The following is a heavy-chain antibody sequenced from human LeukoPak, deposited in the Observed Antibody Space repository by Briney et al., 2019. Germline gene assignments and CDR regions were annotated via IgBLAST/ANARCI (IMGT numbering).Heavy chain of an antibody. V-gene: IGHV4-34*01. D-gene: IGHD3-22*01. J-gene: IGHJ3*02. Sequence: SETLSLTCAVYGGSFSGYYWCWIRQPPGKGLEWIGEINHSGSTNYNPSLKSRVTISVDTSKNQFSLKLSSVTAADTAVYYCARGLFQRYYDSSGTPRDAFDIWGQGTMVTVSS. CDR3: ARGLFQRYYDSSGTPRDAFDI. CDR2: INHSGST. CDR1: GGSFSGYY.